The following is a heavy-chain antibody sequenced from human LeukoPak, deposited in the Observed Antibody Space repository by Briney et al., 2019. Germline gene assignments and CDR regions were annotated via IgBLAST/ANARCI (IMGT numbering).Heavy chain of an antibody. Sequence: PSETLSLTCTVSGGSISSSSYYWGWIRQPPGKGLEWIGSIYYSGSTYYNPSLKSRVTTSVDTSKNQFSLKLSSVTAADTAVYYCASLKTYYYDRSGYPDAFDIWGQGTMVTVSS. CDR3: ASLKTYYYDRSGYPDAFDI. V-gene: IGHV4-39*01. D-gene: IGHD3-22*01. CDR1: GGSISSSSYY. J-gene: IGHJ3*02. CDR2: IYYSGST.